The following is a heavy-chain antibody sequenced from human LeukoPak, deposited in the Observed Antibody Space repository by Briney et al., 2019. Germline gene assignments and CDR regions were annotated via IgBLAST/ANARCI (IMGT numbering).Heavy chain of an antibody. CDR1: GFTFSSYS. V-gene: IGHV3-21*01. J-gene: IGHJ6*02. Sequence: PGGSLRLSCAASGFTFSSYSMNWVRQAPGKGLEWVSSISSSSSYIYYADSVKGRFAISRDNAKNSLYLQMNSLRAEDTAVYYCARERENYGMDVWGQGTTVTVSS. CDR2: ISSSSSYI. D-gene: IGHD1-26*01. CDR3: ARERENYGMDV.